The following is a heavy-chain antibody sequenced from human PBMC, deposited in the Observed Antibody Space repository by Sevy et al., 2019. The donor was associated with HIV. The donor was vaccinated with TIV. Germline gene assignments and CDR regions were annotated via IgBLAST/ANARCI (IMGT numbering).Heavy chain of an antibody. J-gene: IGHJ4*02. CDR1: GFTFSDHY. V-gene: IGHV3-11*01. CDR3: ASEDRRREAAPYFDY. CDR2: ISSGGSTK. D-gene: IGHD1-1*01. Sequence: GGSLRLSCAASGFTFSDHYMSWIRQAPGKGLEWVSFISSGGSTKYYGDSVRGRFTISRDNAKNSLYLQMNSLRAEDTAVYYCASEDRRREAAPYFDYWGQGTLVTVSS.